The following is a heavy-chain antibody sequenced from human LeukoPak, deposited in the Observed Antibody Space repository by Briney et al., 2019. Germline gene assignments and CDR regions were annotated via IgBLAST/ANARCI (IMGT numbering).Heavy chain of an antibody. D-gene: IGHD1-1*01. Sequence: ASVKVSCKASGYTFTSYYMHWARQAPGQGLEWMGIINPSGGSTSYAQKFQGRVTMTRDMSTSTVYMELSSLRSEDTAVYYCARGTTGTRFYMDVWGKGTTVTVSS. CDR1: GYTFTSYY. CDR2: INPSGGST. V-gene: IGHV1-46*01. J-gene: IGHJ6*03. CDR3: ARGTTGTRFYMDV.